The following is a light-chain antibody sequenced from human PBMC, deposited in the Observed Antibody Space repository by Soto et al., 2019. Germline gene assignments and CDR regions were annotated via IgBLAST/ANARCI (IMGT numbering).Light chain of an antibody. Sequence: DIVLMQSPGTLSLSPGERATLSCRASQSVTNYIAWYQQRPGQAPRLLIYDASNRATGVPARFSGSRSGTDFTLTISDLEPADFGLYYCQQRLNWPPGFGQGTKVDI. J-gene: IGKJ1*01. CDR1: QSVTNY. CDR3: QQRLNWPPG. V-gene: IGKV3-11*01. CDR2: DAS.